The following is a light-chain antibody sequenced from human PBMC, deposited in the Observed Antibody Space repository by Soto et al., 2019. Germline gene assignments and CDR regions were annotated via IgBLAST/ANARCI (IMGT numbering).Light chain of an antibody. CDR1: TSDVGGYNY. CDR2: EVT. CDR3: YSYSNSDTLAM. J-gene: IGLJ3*02. V-gene: IGLV2-14*01. Sequence: QSALTQPASVSGSPGQSITISCAGTTSDVGGYNYVSWYQQHPGKAPKLLIYEVTNRPSGVSNRFSGSKSGSTASLTISGLQAEDEADYYCYSYSNSDTLAMFGGGTQLTVL.